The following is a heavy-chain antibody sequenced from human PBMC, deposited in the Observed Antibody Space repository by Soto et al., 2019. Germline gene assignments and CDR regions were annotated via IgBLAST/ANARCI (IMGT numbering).Heavy chain of an antibody. D-gene: IGHD6-13*01. CDR1: GFTFSSYG. CDR3: ARDAQYSSSCLDY. V-gene: IGHV3-33*01. Sequence: QVQLVESGGGVVQPGRSLRLSCAASGFTFSSYGMHWVRQAPGKGLEWVAVIWYDGSNKYYADSVKGRFTISRDNSKNTLYLQMNSRRAEDTAVYYCARDAQYSSSCLDYWGQGTLVTVSS. J-gene: IGHJ4*02. CDR2: IWYDGSNK.